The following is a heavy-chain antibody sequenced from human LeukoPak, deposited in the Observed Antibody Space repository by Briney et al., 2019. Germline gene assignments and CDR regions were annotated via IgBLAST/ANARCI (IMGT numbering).Heavy chain of an antibody. Sequence: GGSLRLSCVGSGFTFSTYAMSWVRQPAGKGPQWVAGMSGNGGVKYYADSVKGRFTISRDNSKNNLYLQMNRLTVEGTAVYYCVKGQTYYGSGSYKPHWGQGTLVTVSS. CDR1: GFTFSTYA. CDR2: MSGNGGVK. CDR3: VKGQTYYGSGSYKPH. J-gene: IGHJ4*02. D-gene: IGHD3-10*01. V-gene: IGHV3-23*01.